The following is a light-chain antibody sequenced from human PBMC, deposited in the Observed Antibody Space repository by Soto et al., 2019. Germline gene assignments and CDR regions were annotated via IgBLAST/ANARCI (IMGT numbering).Light chain of an antibody. CDR1: SSDIGYYNY. J-gene: IGLJ1*01. CDR3: SAYTTSSTVV. CDR2: DVS. V-gene: IGLV2-14*03. Sequence: QSALTQPASVSGYPGQSITISCTGTSSDIGYYNYVSWYQQHPGKAPKVMIYDVSNRPSGVSNRFSGSKSANTPSLTISGLQAEDEADYHCSAYTTSSTVVFGSGTKV.